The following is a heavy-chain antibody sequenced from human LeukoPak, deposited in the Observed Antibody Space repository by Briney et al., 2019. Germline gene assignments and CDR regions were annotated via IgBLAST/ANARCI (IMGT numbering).Heavy chain of an antibody. D-gene: IGHD3-22*01. CDR3: AKDKPYYYDTSGYFAEYFQH. J-gene: IGHJ1*01. V-gene: IGHV3-23*01. Sequence: GGSLRLSCAVSGFTFSSCAMTWVRQAPGKGLEWVSSITNSGRSTYYADSVKGRFTISRDNSKNTLFLQMNSLRAEDTAVYYCAKDKPYYYDTSGYFAEYFQHWGQGTLVTVTS. CDR1: GFTFSSCA. CDR2: ITNSGRST.